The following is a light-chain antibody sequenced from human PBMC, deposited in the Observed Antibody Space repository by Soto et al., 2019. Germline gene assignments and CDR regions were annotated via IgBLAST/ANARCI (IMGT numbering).Light chain of an antibody. V-gene: IGKV3-20*01. Sequence: EIVLTQSPGTLSLSPGERATLSCRASQSVSSSYLAWYQQKPGQAPRLLIYGASSRATGIPDRFSGSGSGTDFTLTLSRLEHEDFAVYYCQQYGSSPYTFGQGTKLEIK. CDR1: QSVSSSY. J-gene: IGKJ2*01. CDR3: QQYGSSPYT. CDR2: GAS.